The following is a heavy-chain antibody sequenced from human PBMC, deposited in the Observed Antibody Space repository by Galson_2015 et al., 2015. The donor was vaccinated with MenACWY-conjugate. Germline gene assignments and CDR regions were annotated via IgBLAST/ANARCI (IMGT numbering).Heavy chain of an antibody. D-gene: IGHD3-3*01. V-gene: IGHV3-74*01. J-gene: IGHJ5*02. CDR2: IVSEGTST. CDR1: GFTFSRYW. CDR3: ARDRGAFSSAIPGNYFDP. Sequence: SLRLSCAASGFTFSRYWMHWVRQAPGKGLVWVSRIVSEGTSTTYADSVKGRFTISRDNAKNTLYLQMNSLRAEDTAVYYCARDRGAFSSAIPGNYFDPWGQGTLVTVSS.